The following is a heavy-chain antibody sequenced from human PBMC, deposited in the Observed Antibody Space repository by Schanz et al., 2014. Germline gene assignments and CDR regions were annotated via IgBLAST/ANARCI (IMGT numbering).Heavy chain of an antibody. V-gene: IGHV3-11*05. D-gene: IGHD6-13*01. CDR3: AREQIMAAAGLVDY. CDR1: GFTFSTYA. Sequence: QVQLLQFGGGVVQPGGSLRLSCAASGFTFSTYAMSWVRQAPGKGLEWVSYISGTTAYANYADSVKGRFTISGDNAKNSLYLQMNSLRAEDTAVYYCAREQIMAAAGLVDYWGHGTLVTVSS. CDR2: ISGTTAYA. J-gene: IGHJ4*01.